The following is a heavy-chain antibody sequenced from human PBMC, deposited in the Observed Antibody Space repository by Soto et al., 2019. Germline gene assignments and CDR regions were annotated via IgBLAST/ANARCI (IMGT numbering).Heavy chain of an antibody. D-gene: IGHD1-20*01. CDR3: ARLRPPDITIDY. CDR2: IYYSGST. CDR1: GGSISSSSYY. Sequence: SETLSLTCTVSGGSISSSSYYWGWIRQPPGKGLEWIGSIYYSGSTYYNPSLKSRVTISVDTSKNQFSLKLSSVTAADTAVYYCARLRPPDITIDYWGQGTLVT. V-gene: IGHV4-39*01. J-gene: IGHJ4*02.